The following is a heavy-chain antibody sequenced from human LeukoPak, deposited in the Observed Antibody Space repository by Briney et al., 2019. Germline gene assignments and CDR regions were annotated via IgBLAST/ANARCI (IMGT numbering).Heavy chain of an antibody. V-gene: IGHV4-59*08. CDR3: ARVYGSGSYYNGYYYYYMDV. CDR1: GGSISSYC. D-gene: IGHD3-10*01. Sequence: SETLSLTCTVSGGSISSYCWSWIRQPPGKGLEWIGYIYYSGSTNYNPSLKSRVTISVDTSKNQFSLKLSSVTAADTAVYYCARVYGSGSYYNGYYYYYMDVWGKGTTVTISS. J-gene: IGHJ6*03. CDR2: IYYSGST.